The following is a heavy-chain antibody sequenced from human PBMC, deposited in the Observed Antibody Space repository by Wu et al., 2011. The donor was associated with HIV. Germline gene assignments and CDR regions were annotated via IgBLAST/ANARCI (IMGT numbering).Heavy chain of an antibody. CDR2: ISAYNGDT. CDR1: GYIFTSYG. V-gene: IGHV1-18*01. D-gene: IGHD3-3*01. Sequence: QVQLVQSGAEVKKPGASVKVSCKASGYIFTSYGINWVRQAPGQGLEWMGWISAYNGDTDYAQKFQGRVTMTTDTSTSTTYMELRSLRSDDTAVYYCARGRLDYDFWSGPSTNWFDPWGQGTLVTVSS. J-gene: IGHJ5*02. CDR3: ARGRLDYDFWSGPSTNWFDP.